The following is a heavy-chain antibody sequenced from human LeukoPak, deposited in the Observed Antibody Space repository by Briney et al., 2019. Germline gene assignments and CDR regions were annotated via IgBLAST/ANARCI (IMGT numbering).Heavy chain of an antibody. Sequence: GGSLRLSCAASGFTFSNYAMNWVRQAPGKGLEWVSSISSSSGYIYYADSVKGRFTISRDNAENSLYLQMNSLRAEDTAVYYCARAKTYSGSYYDAFDLWGQGTVVTVSS. V-gene: IGHV3-21*01. CDR2: ISSSSGYI. D-gene: IGHD1-26*01. J-gene: IGHJ3*01. CDR3: ARAKTYSGSYYDAFDL. CDR1: GFTFSNYA.